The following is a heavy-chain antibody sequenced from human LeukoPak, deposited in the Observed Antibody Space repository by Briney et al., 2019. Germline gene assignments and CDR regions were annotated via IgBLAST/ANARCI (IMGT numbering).Heavy chain of an antibody. CDR3: AKEYSNTDYYMDV. CDR2: IRYDGSNK. J-gene: IGHJ6*03. Sequence: TGGSLRLSCAASGFTFSSYGMHWVRQAPGKGLEWVAFIRYDGSNKYYADSVKGRFTISRDNSKNTLYLQMNSLRAEDTAVYYCAKEYSNTDYYMDVWGKGTTATVSS. V-gene: IGHV3-30*02. D-gene: IGHD6-13*01. CDR1: GFTFSSYG.